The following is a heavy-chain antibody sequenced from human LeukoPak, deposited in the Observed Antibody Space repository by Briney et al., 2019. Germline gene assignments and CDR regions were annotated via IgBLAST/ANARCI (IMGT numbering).Heavy chain of an antibody. CDR2: IKPDTGGT. Sequence: GASVKVSCKASGYRFSGYFIHWVRQAPGQGLEWMGWIKPDTGGTNYARKFQGRVTMTSDTSVSAASMELSGLRPDDTALYYCARLIIGATRGLDYWGQGTLVTVSS. D-gene: IGHD5-12*01. CDR1: GYRFSGYF. CDR3: ARLIIGATRGLDY. V-gene: IGHV1-2*02. J-gene: IGHJ4*02.